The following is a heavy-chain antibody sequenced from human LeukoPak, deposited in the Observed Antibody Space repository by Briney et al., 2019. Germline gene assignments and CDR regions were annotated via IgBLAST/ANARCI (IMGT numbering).Heavy chain of an antibody. CDR3: ARQGALDYGDFYFDY. J-gene: IGHJ4*02. V-gene: IGHV4-31*03. Sequence: PSQTLSLTCTVSGGSISTGVYYWRWIRQHPGKGLEWIGYIYYNGNTYYNPSLESRVTMSVDTSKNQFSLKLSSVTAADTAVYYCARQGALDYGDFYFDYWGQGTLITVSS. D-gene: IGHD4-17*01. CDR1: GGSISTGVYY. CDR2: IYYNGNT.